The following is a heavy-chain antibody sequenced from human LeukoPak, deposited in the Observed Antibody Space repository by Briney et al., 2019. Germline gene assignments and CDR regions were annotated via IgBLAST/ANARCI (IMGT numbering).Heavy chain of an antibody. CDR1: GGSISSGGYY. Sequence: SQTLSLTCTVSGGSISSGGYYWSWVRQHPGKGLEWIGYIYYSGSTYYNPSLKSRVTISVDTSKNQFSLKLSSVTAADTAVYYCARVVVVPANWFDPWGQGTLVTVSS. V-gene: IGHV4-31*03. CDR2: IYYSGST. CDR3: ARVVVVPANWFDP. J-gene: IGHJ5*02. D-gene: IGHD2-2*01.